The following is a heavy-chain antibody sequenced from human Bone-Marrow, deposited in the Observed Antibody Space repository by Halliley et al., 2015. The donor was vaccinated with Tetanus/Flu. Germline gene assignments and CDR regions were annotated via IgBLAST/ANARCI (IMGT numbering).Heavy chain of an antibody. J-gene: IGHJ5*02. V-gene: IGHV1-8*01. Sequence: QVQLVQSGADVKTPGASVKVSCKASGYTFTSYDITWVRQATGQGLEWMGWMNPNSGNTGYAQKFQGRVTMTRNTAIRTAYMELSSLRSEDTAVYFCGRVGGSVDPWGQGTLVTVSS. CDR1: GYTFTSYD. D-gene: IGHD3-10*01. CDR3: GRVGGSVDP. CDR2: MNPNSGNT.